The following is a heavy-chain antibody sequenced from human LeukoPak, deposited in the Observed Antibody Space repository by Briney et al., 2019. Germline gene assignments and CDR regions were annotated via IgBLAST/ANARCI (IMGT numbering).Heavy chain of an antibody. Sequence: SETLSLTCAMHSESSGGDDWTWIRQPPGKGLEWIGEVSPGGSTRYNPSLKSRVTISVDTSKNQFSLKLSPVTAADTAVYYCARDMLTGDYRPYYFDYWGQGTLVTVSS. CDR1: SESSGGDD. V-gene: IGHV4-34*01. D-gene: IGHD7-27*01. CDR3: ARDMLTGDYRPYYFDY. CDR2: VSPGGST. J-gene: IGHJ4*02.